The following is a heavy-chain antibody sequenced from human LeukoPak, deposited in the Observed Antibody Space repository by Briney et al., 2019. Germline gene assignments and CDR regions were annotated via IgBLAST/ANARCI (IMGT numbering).Heavy chain of an antibody. CDR2: IYYGGTI. J-gene: IGHJ5*02. V-gene: IGHV4-59*11. CDR1: GGSITSHY. CDR3: ATGEDYKSSRFDP. D-gene: IGHD4-11*01. Sequence: PSETLSLTCTVSGGSITSHYWNWIRQTPGKGLEWIGYIYYGGTIKYNPSLKSRVTISLDTSKNQFSLKLASVTTADTAVYYCATGEDYKSSRFDPWGQGTLVTVSS.